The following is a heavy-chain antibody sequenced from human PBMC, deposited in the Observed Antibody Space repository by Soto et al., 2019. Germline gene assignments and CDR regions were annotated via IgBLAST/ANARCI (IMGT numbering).Heavy chain of an antibody. J-gene: IGHJ4*02. Sequence: TSETLSLTCTVSGGSISSGGYYWSWIRQHPGKGLEWIGYINYSGSTNYNPSLKSRVTISVDTSKNQFSLKLSSVTAADTAVYYCARGQSLRSGELSLSNPSPLDYRGQGTLVTVSS. CDR3: ARGQSLRSGELSLSNPSPLDY. CDR1: GGSISSGGYY. CDR2: INYSGST. V-gene: IGHV4-31*03. D-gene: IGHD3-16*02.